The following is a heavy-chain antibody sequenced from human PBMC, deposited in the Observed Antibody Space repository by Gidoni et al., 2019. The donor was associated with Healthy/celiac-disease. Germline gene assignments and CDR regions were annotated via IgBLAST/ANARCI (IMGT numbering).Heavy chain of an antibody. V-gene: IGHV3-48*01. CDR2: ISSSSSTI. J-gene: IGHJ4*02. CDR1: GFTFSSYS. CDR3: ARDGGGLLEQRAFDY. D-gene: IGHD6-25*01. Sequence: EVQLVESGGGLVQPGGSLRLSCAASGFTFSSYSMNWVRQAPGKGLEWVSYISSSSSTIYYADSVKGRFTISRDNAKNSLSLQMNSLRAEDTAVYYCARDGGGLLEQRAFDYWGQGTLVTVSS.